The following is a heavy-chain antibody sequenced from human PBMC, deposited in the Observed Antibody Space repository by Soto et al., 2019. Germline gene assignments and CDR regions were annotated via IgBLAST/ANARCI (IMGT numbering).Heavy chain of an antibody. CDR3: ASPRDGYNLALHY. Sequence: QLQLQESGPGLVKPSETLSLTCTVSGGSISSSSYYWGWIRQPPGKGLEWIGSIYYSGSTYYNPSLKSRFTISVDTSKNQFSLKLSSVTAADTAVYYCASPRDGYNLALHYWGQGTLVTVSS. CDR2: IYYSGST. J-gene: IGHJ4*02. CDR1: GGSISSSSYY. V-gene: IGHV4-39*01. D-gene: IGHD5-12*01.